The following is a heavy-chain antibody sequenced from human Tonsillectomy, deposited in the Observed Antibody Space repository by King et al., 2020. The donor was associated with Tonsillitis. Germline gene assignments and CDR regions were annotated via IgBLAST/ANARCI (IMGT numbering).Heavy chain of an antibody. D-gene: IGHD3-10*01. CDR3: ARGMTFFDY. J-gene: IGHJ4*02. CDR1: GGSISGYY. V-gene: IGHV4-59*01. CDR2: IYYSGST. Sequence: QVQLQESGPGLVKPSETLSLTCTVSGGSISGYYWSWIRQPPGKGLEWIGYIYYSGSTNYNPSLKSRVTISVDTSKNQVSLKLKSVTAADPAVYYCARGMTFFDYWGQGTLVTVSS.